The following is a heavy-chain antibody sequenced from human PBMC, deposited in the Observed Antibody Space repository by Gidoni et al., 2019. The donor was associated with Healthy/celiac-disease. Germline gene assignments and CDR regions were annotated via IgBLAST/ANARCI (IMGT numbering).Heavy chain of an antibody. CDR1: GFTFRNAW. CDR3: SMITFGGVIGPQDY. J-gene: IGHJ4*02. Sequence: EVQLVESGGGLVKPGGSLSLSCAASGFTFRNAWMNWVRQAPGKGLEWVGRIKSKTDGGTTDYAAPVKGRFTISRDDSKNTLYLQMNSLKTEDTAVYYCSMITFGGVIGPQDYWGQGTLVTVSS. D-gene: IGHD3-16*02. CDR2: IKSKTDGGTT. V-gene: IGHV3-15*07.